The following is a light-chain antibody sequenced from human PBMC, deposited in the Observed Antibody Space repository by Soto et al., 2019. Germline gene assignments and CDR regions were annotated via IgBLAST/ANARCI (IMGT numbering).Light chain of an antibody. J-gene: IGKJ3*01. CDR1: QSISSW. V-gene: IGKV1-5*01. CDR3: QQYNSYLT. Sequence: DIQMTQSPSTLSASVGDRVTITCRASQSISSWLAWYQQKPGKAPKLLIYDASSLESGVPSRFSGSGSGTEFTLTISILQPDDFATYYCQQYNSYLTFGPGTKVDIK. CDR2: DAS.